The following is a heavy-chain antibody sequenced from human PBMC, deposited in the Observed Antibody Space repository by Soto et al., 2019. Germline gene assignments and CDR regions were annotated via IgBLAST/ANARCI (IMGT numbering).Heavy chain of an antibody. CDR3: ARDREYSSSTWSYYYYGMDV. D-gene: IGHD6-6*01. CDR2: ISAYNGNT. CDR1: GYTFTSYG. Sequence: ASVEVSCKASGYTFTSYGISWVRQAPGQGLEWMGWISAYNGNTNYAQKLQGRVTMTTDTSTTTAYMEVRSLRSDDTAVYYCARDREYSSSTWSYYYYGMDVWGQGTTVTVSS. V-gene: IGHV1-18*01. J-gene: IGHJ6*02.